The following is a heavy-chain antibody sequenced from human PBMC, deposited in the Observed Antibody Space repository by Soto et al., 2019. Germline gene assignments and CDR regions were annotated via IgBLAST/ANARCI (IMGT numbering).Heavy chain of an antibody. J-gene: IGHJ4*02. V-gene: IGHV1-3*01. Sequence: QVQLVQSGAEVKKPGASVKVSCKASGYTFTSYAMHWVRQAPGQRLEWMGWINAGNGNTKYSQKFQGRVTITRDTSASTAYMELSSLRSEDTAVYYCARTATIGYYDSSGYYSDFDYWGQGTLVTVSS. CDR2: INAGNGNT. CDR3: ARTATIGYYDSSGYYSDFDY. CDR1: GYTFTSYA. D-gene: IGHD3-22*01.